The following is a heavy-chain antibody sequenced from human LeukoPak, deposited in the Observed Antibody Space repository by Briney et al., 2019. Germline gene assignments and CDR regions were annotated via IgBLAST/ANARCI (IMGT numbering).Heavy chain of an antibody. J-gene: IGHJ5*02. CDR1: GGTFSSYA. CDR2: IIPIFGTA. CDR3: ARADYGDYAHGWFDP. D-gene: IGHD4-17*01. V-gene: IGHV1-69*05. Sequence: ASVKVSCKASGGTFSSYAISWVRQAPGQGLEWMGGIIPIFGTANYAQKFQGRVTITTGESTSTAYMELSSLRSEDTAVYYCARADYGDYAHGWFDPWGQGTLVTVSS.